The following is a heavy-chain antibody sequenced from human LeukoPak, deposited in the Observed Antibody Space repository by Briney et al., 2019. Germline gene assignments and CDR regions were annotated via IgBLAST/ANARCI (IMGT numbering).Heavy chain of an antibody. CDR3: ARVGTTDRYLDN. D-gene: IGHD7-27*01. Sequence: PSETLSLTCTVSGDSIDSFFWSYIRQPAGKGLEWIGRIYSNGDTNYNPSLKSRVTMSLDMSKKQFSLRLTSVTAADTAVYYCARVGTTDRYLDNWGQGILVSVSS. V-gene: IGHV4-4*07. J-gene: IGHJ4*02. CDR2: IYSNGDT. CDR1: GDSIDSFF.